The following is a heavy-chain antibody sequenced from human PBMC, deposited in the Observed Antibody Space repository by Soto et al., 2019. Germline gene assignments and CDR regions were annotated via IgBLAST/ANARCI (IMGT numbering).Heavy chain of an antibody. CDR1: GGSFSGYD. Sequence: SETLSLTCAVYGGSFSGYDWTWIRQPPGTGLEWIGEINHSGSTNYNPSLKSRVTISVDTSKNQFSLKLTSVTAADTAVYYCARRWGTYFDFWGQGTLVTVSS. CDR3: ARRWGTYFDF. D-gene: IGHD7-27*01. V-gene: IGHV4-34*01. J-gene: IGHJ4*02. CDR2: INHSGST.